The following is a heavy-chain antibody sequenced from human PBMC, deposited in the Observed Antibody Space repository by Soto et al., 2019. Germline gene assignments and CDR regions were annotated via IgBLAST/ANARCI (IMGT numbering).Heavy chain of an antibody. CDR3: ARSRQYSYGSLGFDP. Sequence: VASVKVCSKASGYTFTGYYMHWVRQAPGQGLEWMGWINPNSGGTNYAQKFQGRVTMTRDTSISTAYMDLSRLRSDDTAVYYCARSRQYSYGSLGFDPWGQGTLVTGSS. CDR2: INPNSGGT. J-gene: IGHJ5*02. D-gene: IGHD5-18*01. V-gene: IGHV1-2*02. CDR1: GYTFTGYY.